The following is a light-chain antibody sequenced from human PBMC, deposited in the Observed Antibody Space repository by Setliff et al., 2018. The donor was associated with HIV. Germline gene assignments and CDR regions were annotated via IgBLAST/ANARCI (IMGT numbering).Light chain of an antibody. CDR1: SSNIGAGYD. Sequence: QSVLTQPPSVSGAPGQRVTISCTGSSSNIGAGYDVHWYQQLPGTAPKLLIYGYTNRASGVPDRFSGSRSGASASLAITGLQAEDEADYYCCSYAGSNPSYVCGTGTRSPS. CDR2: GYT. J-gene: IGLJ1*01. V-gene: IGLV1-40*01. CDR3: CSYAGSNPSYV.